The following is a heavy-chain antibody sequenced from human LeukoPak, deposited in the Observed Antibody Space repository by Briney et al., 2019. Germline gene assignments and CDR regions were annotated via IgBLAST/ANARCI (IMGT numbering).Heavy chain of an antibody. CDR2: ISGSGGST. Sequence: GGSLRLSCAASGFTFSSYAMSWVRQAPGKGLEWVSAISGSGGSTYYADSVKGRSTISRDNSKNTLYLQMNSLRAEDTAVYYCAKKRSYGSGSRPYYFDYWGQGTLVTVSS. V-gene: IGHV3-23*01. CDR1: GFTFSSYA. D-gene: IGHD3-10*01. CDR3: AKKRSYGSGSRPYYFDY. J-gene: IGHJ4*02.